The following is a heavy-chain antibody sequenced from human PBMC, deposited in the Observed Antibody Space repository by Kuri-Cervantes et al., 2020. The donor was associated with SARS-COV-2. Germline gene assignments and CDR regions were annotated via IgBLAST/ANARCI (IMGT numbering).Heavy chain of an antibody. CDR2: IYYSGST. Sequence: SETLSLTCTVSGGSISSSSYYWGWIRQPPGKGLEWIGSIYYSGSTYYNPSLKSRVTISVDTSKNQFSLKLSSVTAADTAVYYCARHVGCSGTSCDGYNWFDPWGQGTLVTVSS. V-gene: IGHV4-39*01. CDR3: ARHVGCSGTSCDGYNWFDP. D-gene: IGHD2-2*01. CDR1: GGSISSSSYY. J-gene: IGHJ5*02.